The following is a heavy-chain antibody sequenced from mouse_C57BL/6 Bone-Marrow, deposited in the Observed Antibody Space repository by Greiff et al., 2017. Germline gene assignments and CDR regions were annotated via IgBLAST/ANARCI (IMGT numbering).Heavy chain of an antibody. CDR3: ARSSYYSNDRAMDD. J-gene: IGHJ4*01. CDR1: GFTFTDYY. Sequence: EVKLVESGGGLVQPGGSLSLSCAASGFTFTDYYMSWVRQPPGKALEWLGFIRNKANGYTTEYSASVKGRFTISRDNSQSILYLQMNALRAEDSATYYCARSSYYSNDRAMDDWGQGTSGTVSS. V-gene: IGHV7-3*01. D-gene: IGHD2-5*01. CDR2: IRNKANGYTT.